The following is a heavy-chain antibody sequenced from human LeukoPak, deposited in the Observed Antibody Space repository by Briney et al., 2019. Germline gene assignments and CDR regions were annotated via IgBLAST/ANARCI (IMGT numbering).Heavy chain of an antibody. CDR2: ISSSGSTI. CDR1: GFTFSSYE. CDR3: ARADCSGGSCWFDY. Sequence: GGSLRLSRAASGFTFSSYEMNWVRQAPGKGLEWVSYISSSGSTIYYADSVKGRFTISRDNAKNSLYLQMNSLRAEDTAVYYCARADCSGGSCWFDYWGQGTLVTVSS. D-gene: IGHD2-15*01. J-gene: IGHJ4*02. V-gene: IGHV3-48*03.